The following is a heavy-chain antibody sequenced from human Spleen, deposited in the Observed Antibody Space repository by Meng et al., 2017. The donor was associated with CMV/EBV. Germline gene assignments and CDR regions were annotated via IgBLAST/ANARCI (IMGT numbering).Heavy chain of an antibody. D-gene: IGHD2-2*01. CDR2: IYPGDSDT. J-gene: IGHJ3*02. V-gene: IGHV5-51*01. CDR3: ATTGLTLQHCSSTSCYREGAFDI. Sequence: WIGWVRQMPGKGLEWMGIIYPGDSDTRYSPSFQGQVTISADKSISTAYLQWSSLKASDTAMYYCATTGLTLQHCSSTSCYREGAFDIWGQGTMVTVSS. CDR1: W.